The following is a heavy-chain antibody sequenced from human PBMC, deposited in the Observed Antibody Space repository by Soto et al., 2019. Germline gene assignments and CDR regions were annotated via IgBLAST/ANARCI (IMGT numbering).Heavy chain of an antibody. D-gene: IGHD1-1*01. V-gene: IGHV4-31*03. CDR1: GGSISSGGYY. Sequence: PSETLSLTCTVSGGSISSGGYYWSWIRQHPGKGLEWIGYIYYSGSTYYNPSLKSRVTISVDTSKNQFSLKLSSVTAADTAVYYCARGPHDRYYFDYWGQGTLVIVSS. J-gene: IGHJ4*02. CDR2: IYYSGST. CDR3: ARGPHDRYYFDY.